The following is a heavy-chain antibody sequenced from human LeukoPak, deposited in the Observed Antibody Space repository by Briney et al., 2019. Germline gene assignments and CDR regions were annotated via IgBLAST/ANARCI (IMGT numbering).Heavy chain of an antibody. D-gene: IGHD5-18*01. CDR3: ARGPNLGIQQAVAFDT. Sequence: SVKVSCKASGGTFSSYAISWVRQAPGQGLEWMGRIIPIFGTANYAQKFQGRVTITTDESTSTAYMELSSLRSEDTAVYYCARGPNLGIQQAVAFDTWGQGTMVTVSS. CDR2: IIPIFGTA. J-gene: IGHJ3*02. V-gene: IGHV1-69*05. CDR1: GGTFSSYA.